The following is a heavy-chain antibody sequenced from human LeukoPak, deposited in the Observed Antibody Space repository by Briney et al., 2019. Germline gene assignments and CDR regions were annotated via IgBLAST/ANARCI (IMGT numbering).Heavy chain of an antibody. Sequence: GGSLRLSCAASGFTFSSYGMHWVRQAPGKGLGWVAVISYDGSNKYYADSVKGRFTISRDNSKNTLYLQMNSLRAGDTAVYYCAKDRTYGGNSQMGVDYWGQGTLVTVSS. D-gene: IGHD4-23*01. CDR3: AKDRTYGGNSQMGVDY. J-gene: IGHJ4*02. CDR1: GFTFSSYG. V-gene: IGHV3-30*18. CDR2: ISYDGSNK.